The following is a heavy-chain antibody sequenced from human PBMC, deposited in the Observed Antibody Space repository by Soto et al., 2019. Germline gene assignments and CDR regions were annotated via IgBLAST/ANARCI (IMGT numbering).Heavy chain of an antibody. CDR1: GGSISSYY. V-gene: IGHV4-4*07. J-gene: IGHJ2*01. Sequence: QVQLQESGPGLVKPSETLSLTCNVSGGSISSYYWSWIRQPAGKGLEWIGHMYTRGSTNHNPSLKSRVTMSIDTSKNQFSLKLRSVTAADTAVYYCARESLAAYYDSSGYYSHWYFDLWGRGTLVTVSS. D-gene: IGHD3-22*01. CDR3: ARESLAAYYDSSGYYSHWYFDL. CDR2: MYTRGST.